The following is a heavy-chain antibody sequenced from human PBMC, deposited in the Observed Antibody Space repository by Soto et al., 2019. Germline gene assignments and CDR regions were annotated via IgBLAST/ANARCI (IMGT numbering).Heavy chain of an antibody. CDR3: ARVEGWFGSSEGALDF. J-gene: IGHJ3*01. Sequence: GESLKTSFKGSLSSVTSYLICSVRQMPGKGLECMGIIYPGDPNPRYSPSFQVQVTISADQSINTAYLQWSSLKASDTAMFYCARVEGWFGSSEGALDFWGQGTMVTVSS. CDR1: LSSVTSYL. V-gene: IGHV5-51*01. D-gene: IGHD6-13*01. CDR2: IYPGDPNP.